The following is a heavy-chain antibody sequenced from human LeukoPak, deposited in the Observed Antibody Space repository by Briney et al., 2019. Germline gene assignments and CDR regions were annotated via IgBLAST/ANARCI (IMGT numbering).Heavy chain of an antibody. CDR2: IKHRVRT. CDR3: ASSSDRYYYYGMDV. Sequence: SETLSLTCAVYGGSFSGCYWSWIRQPPGKGLEWIGEIKHRVRTNYNRSRKGRVTISVDTPKNPFSLKLSSVHAADTAVYSCASSSDRYYYYGMDVWGQGTTVTVSS. J-gene: IGHJ6*02. V-gene: IGHV4-34*01. CDR1: GGSFSGCY.